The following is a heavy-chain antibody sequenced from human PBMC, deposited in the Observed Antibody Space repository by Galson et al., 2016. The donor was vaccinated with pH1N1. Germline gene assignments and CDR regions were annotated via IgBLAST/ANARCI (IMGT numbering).Heavy chain of an antibody. V-gene: IGHV4-39*01. Sequence: ETLSLTCTVSSGSVSDGSFYWGWIRQPPGRGLEWIGNIYYSGHTYYNPSLKSRVTISVDPSKNQFSLTLTSVNIADTAVYYCARWVAWSSTWSQGTLVTVSS. J-gene: IGHJ4*02. CDR1: SGSVSDGSFY. D-gene: IGHD3-3*01. CDR3: ARWVAWSST. CDR2: IYYSGHT.